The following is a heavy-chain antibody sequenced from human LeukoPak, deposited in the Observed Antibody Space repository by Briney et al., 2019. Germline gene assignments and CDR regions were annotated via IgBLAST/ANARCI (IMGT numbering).Heavy chain of an antibody. CDR1: GFTFSSHW. Sequence: GGSLRLSCSASGFTFSSHWMSWVRQAPGKGLEWVAKIKQDGSEKYYVDSVKGRFTISRDNAKNSLYLQMNSLRPEDTAVYYCAKAPAAARPYYFDYWGQGTLVSVSS. D-gene: IGHD5-18*01. V-gene: IGHV3-7*01. J-gene: IGHJ4*02. CDR2: IKQDGSEK. CDR3: AKAPAAARPYYFDY.